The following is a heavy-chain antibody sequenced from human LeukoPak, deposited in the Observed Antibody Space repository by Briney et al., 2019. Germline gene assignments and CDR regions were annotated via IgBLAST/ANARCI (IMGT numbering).Heavy chain of an antibody. J-gene: IGHJ4*02. CDR2: IKQDGSEK. V-gene: IGHV3-7*01. CDR1: GFTFSSYW. D-gene: IGHD2-15*01. Sequence: GGSLRLSCAASGFTFSSYWMSWVRQAPGEGLEWVANIKQDGSEKYYVDSVKGRFTISRDNAKNSLYLQMNSLRAEDTAVYYCAREVVRTEYYFDYWGQGTLVTVSS. CDR3: AREVVRTEYYFDY.